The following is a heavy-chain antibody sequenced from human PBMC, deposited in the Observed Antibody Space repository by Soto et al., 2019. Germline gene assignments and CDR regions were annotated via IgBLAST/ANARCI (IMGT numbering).Heavy chain of an antibody. CDR2: ISAYNGNT. D-gene: IGHD3-22*01. Sequence: ASVKVSCKASGYTFTIYGISWVRQAPGQGLEWMGWISAYNGNTNYAQKLQGRVTMTTDTSTSTAYMELRSLRSDDTAVYYCARGHISMTEYYFDYWGQGTLVTSPQ. CDR3: ARGHISMTEYYFDY. J-gene: IGHJ4*02. V-gene: IGHV1-18*01. CDR1: GYTFTIYG.